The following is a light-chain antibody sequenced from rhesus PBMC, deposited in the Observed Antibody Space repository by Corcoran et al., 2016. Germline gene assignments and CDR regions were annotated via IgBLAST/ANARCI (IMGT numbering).Light chain of an antibody. Sequence: DIQMTQSPSSLSASVGDRVTITCRPSENVNNYLNWYQQKPGKAPKLLIYKASTLKSGVPSRFSGSGSGTDYTFTISSLQSEDVATDYCQHNYGTPYSFGQGTKVEIK. CDR2: KAS. CDR1: ENVNNY. CDR3: QHNYGTPYS. J-gene: IGKJ2*01. V-gene: IGKV1-74*01.